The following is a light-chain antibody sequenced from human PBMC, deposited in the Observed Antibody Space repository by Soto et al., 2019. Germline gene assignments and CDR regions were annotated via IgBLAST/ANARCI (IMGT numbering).Light chain of an antibody. Sequence: DIKMTQSYSTISASVGDRVDITFRASQSISSWLAWYQQKPGKAPKPXIYAASSLQSGVPSRFSGSGSGTDFTITISSLQTEDGKTYDGQQSYRTPWTFGQGTKVDIK. J-gene: IGKJ1*01. CDR1: QSISSW. CDR3: QQSYRTPWT. CDR2: AAS. V-gene: IGKV1-39*01.